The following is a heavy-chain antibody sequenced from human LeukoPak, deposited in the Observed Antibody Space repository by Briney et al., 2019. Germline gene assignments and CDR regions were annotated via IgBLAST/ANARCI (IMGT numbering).Heavy chain of an antibody. V-gene: IGHV3-23*01. CDR3: AGEDYFDY. J-gene: IGHJ4*02. CDR2: ISGSGGST. CDR1: GFTFDDYA. Sequence: PGGSLRLSCAASGFTFDDYAVHWVRQAPGKGLEWVSAISGSGGSTYYADSVKGRFTISRDNSKNTLYLQMNSLRAEDTAVYYCAGEDYFDYWGQGTLVTVSS.